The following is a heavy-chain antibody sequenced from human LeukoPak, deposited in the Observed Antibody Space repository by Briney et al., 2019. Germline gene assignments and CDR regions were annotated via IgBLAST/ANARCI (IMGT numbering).Heavy chain of an antibody. J-gene: IGHJ6*02. V-gene: IGHV4-59*01. CDR3: ARDAVSPAVRGYGMDV. Sequence: SETLSLTCTVSGGSISSYYLSWIRQPPGKGLEWIGYIYYSGSTNYNPSLKSRVTISVDTSKNQFSLKLSSVTAADTAVYYCARDAVSPAVRGYGMDVWGQGTTVTVSS. CDR2: IYYSGST. D-gene: IGHD3-10*01. CDR1: GGSISSYY.